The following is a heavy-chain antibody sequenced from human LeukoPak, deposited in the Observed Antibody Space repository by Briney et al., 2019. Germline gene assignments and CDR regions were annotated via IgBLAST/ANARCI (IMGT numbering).Heavy chain of an antibody. CDR2: ISGSGGST. Sequence: PGGSLTLSCAASGFTFSSYAMSWVRQAPGNGLEWVSAISGSGGSTYYADSEKGRFTISRDNSKNALYLQMNSLRAEDTAVYYCAKTVLRYSTGDAFDIWGQGTMVTVSS. V-gene: IGHV3-23*01. CDR3: AKTVLRYSTGDAFDI. CDR1: GFTFSSYA. J-gene: IGHJ3*02. D-gene: IGHD3-9*01.